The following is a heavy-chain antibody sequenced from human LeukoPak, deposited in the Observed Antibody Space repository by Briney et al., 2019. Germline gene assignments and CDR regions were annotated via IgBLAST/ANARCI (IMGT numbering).Heavy chain of an antibody. CDR3: ARDGSGSYYLDYYYYGMYV. V-gene: IGHV1-18*01. CDR1: GYTFTSYG. CDR2: ISAYNGNT. Sequence: GASVKVSCKASGYTFTSYGISWVRQAPGQGLEWMGWISAYNGNTNYAQKLQGRVTMTTDTSTSTAYMELRSLRSDDTAVYYCARDGSGSYYLDYYYYGMYVWSQGTTVTVSS. D-gene: IGHD3-10*01. J-gene: IGHJ6*02.